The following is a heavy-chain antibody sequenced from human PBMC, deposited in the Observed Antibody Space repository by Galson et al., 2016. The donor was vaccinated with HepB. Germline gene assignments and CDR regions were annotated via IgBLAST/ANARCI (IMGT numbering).Heavy chain of an antibody. CDR3: MSYRDDYLRGGD. D-gene: IGHD5-12*01. CDR2: IRSKTNTYAT. J-gene: IGHJ4*02. CDR1: GFTFSGSA. V-gene: IGHV3-73*01. Sequence: LRLSCAVSGFTFSGSAIHWVRQASVKGLEWVGRIRSKTNTYATAYGESVKGRFTISRDDSRNTAYLQMNSLKTEDTAVYYCMSYRDDYLRGGDWGQGTLVTVSS.